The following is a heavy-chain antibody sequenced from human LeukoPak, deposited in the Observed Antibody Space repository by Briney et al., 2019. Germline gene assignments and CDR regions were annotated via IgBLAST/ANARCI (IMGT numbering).Heavy chain of an antibody. J-gene: IGHJ4*02. CDR3: AREYCGGNCYGDY. V-gene: IGHV3-66*01. D-gene: IGHD2-21*02. CDR2: IDSGGST. Sequence: GGSLRLSCAASGFTVSTNYMSWVRQAPGKAPEWVSVIDSGGSTYYGDSVKGRFTISRDNSKHTLYLQMNSLRVEDTAMYYCAREYCGGNCYGDYWGQGTLVTVSS. CDR1: GFTVSTNY.